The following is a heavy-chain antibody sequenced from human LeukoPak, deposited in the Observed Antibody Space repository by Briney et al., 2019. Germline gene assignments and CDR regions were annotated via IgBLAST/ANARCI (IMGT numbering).Heavy chain of an antibody. CDR1: GFTFSSYG. V-gene: IGHV3-30*18. CDR3: AKDYRSSYYYGMDV. D-gene: IGHD6-13*01. Sequence: PGRSLRLSCAASGFTFSSYGMHWVRQAPGKGLEWVAVISYDGSNKYYADSVKGRFTISRDNSKNTLYLQMNSLRADDTAVYYCAKDYRSSYYYGMDVWGQGTTVTVSS. J-gene: IGHJ6*02. CDR2: ISYDGSNK.